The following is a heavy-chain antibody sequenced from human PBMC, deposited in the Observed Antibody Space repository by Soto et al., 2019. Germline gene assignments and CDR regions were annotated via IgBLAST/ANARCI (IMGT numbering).Heavy chain of an antibody. CDR1: GYTFTSYD. CDR2: MNPNSGNT. J-gene: IGHJ6*03. CDR3: AREGYYYYYMAV. Sequence: QVQLVQSGAEVKKPGASVKVSCKASGYTFTSYDINWVRQATGQGLEWMGWMNPNSGNTGYAQKFQGRITMPRNITRSTAYMELSSLRSEDTAVYYCAREGYYYYYMAVWGKGTTVTVSS. V-gene: IGHV1-8*01.